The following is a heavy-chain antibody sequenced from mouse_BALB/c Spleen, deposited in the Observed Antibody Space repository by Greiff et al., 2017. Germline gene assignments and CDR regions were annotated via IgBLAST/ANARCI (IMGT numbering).Heavy chain of an antibody. CDR3: ARVGLGLRRYYAMDY. Sequence: QVQLQQSGPGLVAPSQSLSITCTVSGFSLTSYGVHWVRQPPGKGLEWLGVIWAGGSTNYNSALMSRLSISKDNSKSQVFLKMNSLQTDDTAMYYCARVGLGLRRYYAMDYWGQGTSVTVSS. CDR1: GFSLTSYG. D-gene: IGHD3-1*01. J-gene: IGHJ4*01. CDR2: IWAGGST. V-gene: IGHV2-9*02.